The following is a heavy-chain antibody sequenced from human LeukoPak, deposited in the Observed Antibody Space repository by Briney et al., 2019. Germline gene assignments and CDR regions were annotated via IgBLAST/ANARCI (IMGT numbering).Heavy chain of an antibody. Sequence: GGPLRLSCAASGFTFSSYSMNWVRQAPGKGLEWVSSISSSSSYIYYADSVKGRFTISRDNAKNTLYLQMNSLRAEDTAVYYCARGGGGDAFDMWGQGTMVTVSS. CDR2: ISSSSSYI. J-gene: IGHJ3*02. D-gene: IGHD3-16*01. CDR3: ARGGGGDAFDM. V-gene: IGHV3-21*01. CDR1: GFTFSSYS.